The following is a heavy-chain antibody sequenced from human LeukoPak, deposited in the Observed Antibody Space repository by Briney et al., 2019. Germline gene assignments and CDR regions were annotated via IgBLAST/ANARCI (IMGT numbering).Heavy chain of an antibody. D-gene: IGHD6-13*01. CDR2: IYHSGST. J-gene: IGHJ2*01. V-gene: IGHV4-34*01. CDR3: ARLSSSWYQDWYFDL. CDR1: GGSLSGYY. Sequence: SETLSLTCAVYGGSLSGYYWSWIRQPPGKGLEWIGSIYHSGSTYYNPSLKSRVTISVDTSKNQFSLKLSSVTAADTAVYYCARLSSSWYQDWYFDLWGRGTLVTVSS.